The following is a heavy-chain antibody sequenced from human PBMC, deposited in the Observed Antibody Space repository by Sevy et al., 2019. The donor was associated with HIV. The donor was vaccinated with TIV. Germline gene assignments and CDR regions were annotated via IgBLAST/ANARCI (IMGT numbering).Heavy chain of an antibody. J-gene: IGHJ4*02. CDR3: TRAQSPALDTAMVI. Sequence: GGSLRLTCTASGFTFGDYALSWFRQGPGKGLEWIGFIRSKPYGGTTEYAPSVKGGLIIERVTSKNIAYLQMNSLKAEDTGVYYCTRAQSPALDTAMVIWGQGTLVTVSS. D-gene: IGHD5-18*01. CDR2: IRSKPYGGTT. CDR1: GFTFGDYA. V-gene: IGHV3-49*03.